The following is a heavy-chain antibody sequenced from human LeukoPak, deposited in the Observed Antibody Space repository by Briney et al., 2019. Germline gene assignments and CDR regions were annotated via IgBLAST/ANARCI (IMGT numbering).Heavy chain of an antibody. CDR3: VADFDY. CDR2: ISYDGNTQ. V-gene: IGHV3-30-3*01. J-gene: IGHJ4*02. D-gene: IGHD6-19*01. CDR1: GFSFSTYI. Sequence: GGSLRLSCKASGFSFSTYIMHWVRQAPGKGPEWVGLISYDGNTQYYADSVKDRFTLSRDNSQNTLYLQMSSLRAEDTATYYCVADFDYWGQGTLVTVSS.